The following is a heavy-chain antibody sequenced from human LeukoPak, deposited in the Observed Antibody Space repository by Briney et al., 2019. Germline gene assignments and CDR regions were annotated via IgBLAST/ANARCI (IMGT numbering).Heavy chain of an antibody. V-gene: IGHV3-48*01. CDR3: AIRSKVGATVTYSDY. D-gene: IGHD5-24*01. Sequence: GGSLRLSPAPSLGTSTTYNISAVGQAPVKGLEWVSFISRSSSTIYYADSVRGRFTVSRDNAKNSLYLQMNSLRGGDTAVYTCAIRSKVGATVTYSDYWGQGALVTVSS. J-gene: IGHJ4*02. CDR1: LGTSTTYN. CDR2: ISRSSSTI.